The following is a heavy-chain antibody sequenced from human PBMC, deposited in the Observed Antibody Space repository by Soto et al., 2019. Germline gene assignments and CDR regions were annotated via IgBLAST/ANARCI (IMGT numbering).Heavy chain of an antibody. CDR2: TNHSGST. J-gene: IGHJ6*02. Sequence: AETLSLTCAVYGGSFSGYYWSWIRQPPGKGLEWIGETNHSGSTNYNPSLKSRVTISVDTSKNQFSLKLSSVPAADTAVYYCARAPYYDFWSGSYWDYSYYGMDVWGQGTTVTVSS. D-gene: IGHD3-3*01. V-gene: IGHV4-34*01. CDR3: ARAPYYDFWSGSYWDYSYYGMDV. CDR1: GGSFSGYY.